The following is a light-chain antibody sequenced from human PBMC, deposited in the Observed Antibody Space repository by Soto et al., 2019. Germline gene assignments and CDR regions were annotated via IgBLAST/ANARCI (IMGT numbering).Light chain of an antibody. CDR1: SSNIGNNY. J-gene: IGLJ1*01. V-gene: IGLV1-51*01. Sequence: QSVLTQPPSVSAAPGQKVTISCSGSSSNIGNNYVSWYQQLPGTAPKLLIYDNNKRPSGIPDRFSGSKSGTSATLGITGLQTGDEADYYCCSFAGTGTQYVFGTGTKLTVL. CDR2: DNN. CDR3: CSFAGTGTQYV.